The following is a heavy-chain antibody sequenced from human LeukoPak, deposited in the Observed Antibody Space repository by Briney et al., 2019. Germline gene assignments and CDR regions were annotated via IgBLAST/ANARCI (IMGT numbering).Heavy chain of an antibody. CDR1: GFTFSNHW. J-gene: IGHJ4*02. D-gene: IGHD1-7*01. Sequence: GGSLRLSCAAPGFTFSNHWMSWVRQAPGKGLEWVASITPDGSGDYYMDSVKGRFTIFRDNAENSLYLQMNSLGAEDTAVYYCARLMGTVTTYDYWGQGTLVTVSS. CDR3: ARLMGTVTTYDY. CDR2: ITPDGSGD. V-gene: IGHV3-7*01.